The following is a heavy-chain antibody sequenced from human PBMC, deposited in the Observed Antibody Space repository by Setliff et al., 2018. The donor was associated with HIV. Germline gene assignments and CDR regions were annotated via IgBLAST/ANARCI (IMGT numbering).Heavy chain of an antibody. CDR3: ARSPYGSGWGPSSVAYMDV. V-gene: IGHV5-51*01. CDR2: IYPGDSDT. D-gene: IGHD3-22*01. CDR1: GYSFTSYW. J-gene: IGHJ6*03. Sequence: GESLKISCKGSGYSFTSYWIGWVRQMPGKGLEWMGIIYPGDSDTRYSPSFQGQVTISADKSISTAYLQWSSLKASDTAVYYCARSPYGSGWGPSSVAYMDVWGKGTAVTVSS.